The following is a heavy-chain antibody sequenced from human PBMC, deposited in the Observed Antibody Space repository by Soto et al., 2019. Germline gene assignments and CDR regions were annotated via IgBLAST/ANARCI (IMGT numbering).Heavy chain of an antibody. J-gene: IGHJ4*02. CDR1: GGSISSGGYY. CDR3: ARALEYPGHFDY. V-gene: IGHV4-31*03. CDR2: IYYSGST. Sequence: QVQLQESGPGLVKPSQTLSLTCTVSGGSISSGGYYWSWIRPHPGKGLEWIGYIYYSGSTYYNPSLKSRVTISVDTSKNRFSLKLSSVTAADTAVYYCARALEYPGHFDYWGQGTLVTVSS.